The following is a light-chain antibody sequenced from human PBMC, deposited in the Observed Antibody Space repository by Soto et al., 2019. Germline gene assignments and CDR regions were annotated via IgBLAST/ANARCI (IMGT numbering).Light chain of an antibody. CDR1: SSDVGGYNF. V-gene: IGLV2-14*03. J-gene: IGLJ1*01. CDR3: SSSTTSSTVV. CDR2: EVS. Sequence: QSALTQPASVFGSPGQSITFSCTGTSSDVGGYNFVSWYQQHPGKAPKLMIYEVSSRSSGVSNRFSGSKSGNTASLTFSGLQHEDEADYYCSSSTTSSTVVFGTGTKLTVL.